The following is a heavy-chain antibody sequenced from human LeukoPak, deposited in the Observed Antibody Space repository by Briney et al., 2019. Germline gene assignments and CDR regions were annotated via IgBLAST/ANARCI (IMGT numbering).Heavy chain of an antibody. Sequence: GGSLRLSCAASGFTFSSYSMNWVRQAPGKGLEWVSSISSSSSYIYYADSVKGRFTISRDNAKNSLYLQMNSLRAEDTAVYYCARVSRESSAWGYWGQGTLVTVSS. CDR1: GFTFSSYS. J-gene: IGHJ4*02. V-gene: IGHV3-21*01. D-gene: IGHD6-6*01. CDR2: ISSSSSYI. CDR3: ARVSRESSAWGY.